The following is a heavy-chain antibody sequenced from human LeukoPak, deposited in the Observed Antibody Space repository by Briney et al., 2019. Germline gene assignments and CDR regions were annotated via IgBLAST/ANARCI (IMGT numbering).Heavy chain of an antibody. CDR1: GNSISSYY. CDR3: ARHWGTSSWYVDY. D-gene: IGHD6-13*01. V-gene: IGHV4-59*08. CDR2: IYYSGST. Sequence: SETLSLTCTVSGNSISSYYWSWIRQPPGKGLEWIGYIYYSGSTNYNPSLKSRVTISVDTSKNQVSLKLSSVTAADTAVYHCARHWGTSSWYVDYWGQGTLVTVSS. J-gene: IGHJ4*02.